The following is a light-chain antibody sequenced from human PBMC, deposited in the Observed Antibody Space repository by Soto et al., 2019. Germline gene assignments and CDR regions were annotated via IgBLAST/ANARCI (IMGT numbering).Light chain of an antibody. Sequence: DIQMTQSPSSVSASVGDRVTITCRASQDINSWFTWYQQKPGKAPKVLIYIASRLQPGVPSRFSGRGSWTEFTLTISSLQPEDFATYYCLQHNSYPRSFGQGTKVEIK. CDR3: LQHNSYPRS. CDR2: IAS. CDR1: QDINSW. J-gene: IGKJ1*01. V-gene: IGKV1-12*01.